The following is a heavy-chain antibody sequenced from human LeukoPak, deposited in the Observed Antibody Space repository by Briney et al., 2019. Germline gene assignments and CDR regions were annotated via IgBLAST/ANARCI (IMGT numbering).Heavy chain of an antibody. V-gene: IGHV3-48*04. CDR3: ARGVEQRLVRGYFDY. CDR1: GFTFSSYS. Sequence: GGSLRLSCAASGFTFSSYSMNWVRQAPGKGLEWVSYISSSSSTIYYADSVKGRFTISRDNAKNSLYLQMSSLRVEDTAVYYCARGVEQRLVRGYFDYWGQGTLVTVSS. CDR2: ISSSSSTI. D-gene: IGHD6-13*01. J-gene: IGHJ4*02.